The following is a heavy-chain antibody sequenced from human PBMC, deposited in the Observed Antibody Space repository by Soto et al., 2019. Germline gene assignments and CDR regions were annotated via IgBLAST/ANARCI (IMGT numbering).Heavy chain of an antibody. CDR2: IYYSGST. D-gene: IGHD6-13*01. V-gene: IGHV4-59*08. CDR1: GGSISSYY. CDR3: ADLTDGSWNY. Sequence: SETLSLTCTVSGGSISSYYWSWFRQPPGKGLEWIGYIYYSGSTNYNPSLKSRVTISVDTSKNQFSLKLSSVTAADTAVYYCADLTDGSWNYWGQGTLVTVSS. J-gene: IGHJ4*02.